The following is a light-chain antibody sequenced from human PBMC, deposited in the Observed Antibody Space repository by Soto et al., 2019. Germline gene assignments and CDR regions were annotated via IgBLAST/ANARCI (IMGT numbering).Light chain of an antibody. V-gene: IGLV2-8*01. Sequence: QSALTQPPSASGSPGQSVTISCTGTSSDVGGYNYVSWYQHHPGKAHKLMIFEVNKRPSGVPDRFSGSKFGNTASLTVSGLQAEDGADYSCSSYAGWIYVFGTGTKVTVL. CDR2: EVN. J-gene: IGLJ1*01. CDR3: SSYAGWIYV. CDR1: SSDVGGYNY.